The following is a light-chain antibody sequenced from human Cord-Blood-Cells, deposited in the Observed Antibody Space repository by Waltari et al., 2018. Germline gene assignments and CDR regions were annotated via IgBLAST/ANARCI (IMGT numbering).Light chain of an antibody. CDR1: SRDVGSSNL. V-gene: IGLV2-23*01. CDR2: EGS. Sequence: QSALTQPASVSGSPGQSITISCTATSRDVGSSNLVSWYQQHPGKAPKRMIYEGSKRPSGVSNRFSGSKSCNTASLTISGLQAEDEADYYCCSYAGSSTWVFGGGTKLTVL. CDR3: CSYAGSSTWV. J-gene: IGLJ3*02.